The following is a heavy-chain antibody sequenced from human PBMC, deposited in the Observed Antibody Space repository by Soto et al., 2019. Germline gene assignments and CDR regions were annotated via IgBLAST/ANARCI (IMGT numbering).Heavy chain of an antibody. CDR3: AREPQEGDTIFGVADYYYYGMDV. J-gene: IGHJ6*02. V-gene: IGHV3-48*02. CDR2: ISSSSSTI. CDR1: GFTFSSYS. D-gene: IGHD3-3*01. Sequence: GGSLRLSCAASGFTFSSYSMNWVRQAPGKGLEWVSYISSSSSTIYYADSVKGRFTISRDNAKNSLYLQMNSLRDEDTAVYYCAREPQEGDTIFGVADYYYYGMDVWGQGTTVTVSS.